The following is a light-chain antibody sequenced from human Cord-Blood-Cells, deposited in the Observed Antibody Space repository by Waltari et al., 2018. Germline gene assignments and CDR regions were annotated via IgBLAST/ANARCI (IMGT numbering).Light chain of an antibody. Sequence: DIQMTPSPSTLSASVGDRVTITGRAIKSISSLLARYQPKPGKAPKLLIYKASSLESWVPIRFSGSGSGTEFTLTIGSLQHDDFETYYCQQYNSYFSWTFGKGSKVEIK. V-gene: IGKV1-5*03. CDR1: KSISSL. CDR3: QQYNSYFSWT. J-gene: IGKJ1*01. CDR2: KAS.